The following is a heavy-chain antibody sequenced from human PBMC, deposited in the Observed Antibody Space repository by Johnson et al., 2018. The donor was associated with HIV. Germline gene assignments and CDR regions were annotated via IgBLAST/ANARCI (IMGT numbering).Heavy chain of an antibody. CDR1: GFIVSGNY. J-gene: IGHJ3*02. Sequence: VQLVESGGGLIQPGGSLRLSCAASGFIVSGNYMSWVRQAPGKGLEWGSCIYMDGSTFYADSVKGRFTISRDSSKNTLYLQMNSLRAEDTAVYYCARAYSSGWLGAFDMWGQGTTVTVSS. D-gene: IGHD6-19*01. CDR3: ARAYSSGWLGAFDM. CDR2: IYMDGST. V-gene: IGHV3-53*01.